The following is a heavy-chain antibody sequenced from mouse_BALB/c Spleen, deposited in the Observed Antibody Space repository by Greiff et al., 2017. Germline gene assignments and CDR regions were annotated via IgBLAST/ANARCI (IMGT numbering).Heavy chain of an antibody. CDR1: GFTFSSYA. J-gene: IGHJ4*01. CDR2: ISSGGSYT. Sequence: EVKVVESGGGLVKPGGSLKLSCAASGFTFSSYAMSWVRQSPEKRLEWVAEISSGGSYTYYPDTVTGRFTISRDNAKNTLYLEMSSLRSEDTAMYYCARYGNYVRAMDYWGQGTSVTVSS. V-gene: IGHV5-9-4*01. CDR3: ARYGNYVRAMDY. D-gene: IGHD2-1*01.